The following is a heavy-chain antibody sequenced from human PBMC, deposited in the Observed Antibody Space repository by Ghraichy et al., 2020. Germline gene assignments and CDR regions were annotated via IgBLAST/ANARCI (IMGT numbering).Heavy chain of an antibody. CDR3: ARLRRIWNNKPPNYYGSGSNYYYYGMDV. J-gene: IGHJ6*02. Sequence: SQTLSLTCAVYGGSFSGYYWSWIRQPPGKGLEWIGEINHSGSTNYNPSLKSRVTISVDTSKNQFSLKLSSVTAADTAVYYCARLRRIWNNKPPNYYGSGSNYYYYGMDVWGQGTTVTVSS. D-gene: IGHD3-10*01. V-gene: IGHV4-34*01. CDR2: INHSGST. CDR1: GGSFSGYY.